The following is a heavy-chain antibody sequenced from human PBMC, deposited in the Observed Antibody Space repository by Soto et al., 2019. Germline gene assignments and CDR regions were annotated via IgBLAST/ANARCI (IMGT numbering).Heavy chain of an antibody. Sequence: QVQLVQSGAEVKKPGSSVKVSCKASGGTFSSYAISWVRQAPGQGLEWMGGIIPISETTNYAQKFQGRVTITADESKSTAYMELSTSRSSDTAVYYCARSQGSSTSLEIYYYYYYGMDVWGQGTTVTVSS. CDR3: ARSQGSSTSLEIYYYYYYGMDV. CDR1: GGTFSSYA. CDR2: IIPISETT. D-gene: IGHD2-2*01. V-gene: IGHV1-69*01. J-gene: IGHJ6*02.